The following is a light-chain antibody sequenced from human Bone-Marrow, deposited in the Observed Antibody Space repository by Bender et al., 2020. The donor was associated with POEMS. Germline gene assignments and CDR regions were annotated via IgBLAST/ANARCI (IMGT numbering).Light chain of an antibody. J-gene: IGLJ3*02. CDR1: SSNIGSKT. CDR2: SNY. V-gene: IGLV1-44*01. CDR3: SSWDDSLSGWV. Sequence: QSVLTQPPSASGTPGQSVTISCSGSSSNIGSKTVDWYQQLPGTAPKLVVYSNYQRPSGVPARFSGSKSGTSASLAISDIQSEDEGDYYCSSWDDSLSGWVFGGGTKLTVL.